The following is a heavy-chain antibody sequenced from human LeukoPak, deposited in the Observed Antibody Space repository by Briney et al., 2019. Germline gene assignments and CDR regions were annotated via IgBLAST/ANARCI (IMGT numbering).Heavy chain of an antibody. CDR2: INHSGST. D-gene: IGHD2-15*01. Sequence: SETLSLTCTVSGYSISSGYYWSWIRQPPGKGLEWIGEINHSGSTNYNPSLKSRVTISVDTSKNQFSLKLSSVTAADTAVYYCAREEVVVAANAFDIWGQGTMVTVSS. CDR3: AREEVVVAANAFDI. V-gene: IGHV4-38-2*02. J-gene: IGHJ3*02. CDR1: GYSISSGYY.